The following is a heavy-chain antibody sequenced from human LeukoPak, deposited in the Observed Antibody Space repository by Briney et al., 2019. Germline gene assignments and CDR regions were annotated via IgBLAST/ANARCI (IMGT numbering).Heavy chain of an antibody. CDR2: IYSSGST. Sequence: TGGSLRLSCAASGFTVSSNYMSWVRQAPGKGLEWVSVIYSSGSTYYADSVKGRFTISRDNSKNTLYLQMNSPRAEATAVYYCARGDPGIVVVPAAIDYWGQGTLVTVSS. V-gene: IGHV3-53*01. CDR3: ARGDPGIVVVPAAIDY. J-gene: IGHJ4*02. D-gene: IGHD2-2*01. CDR1: GFTVSSNY.